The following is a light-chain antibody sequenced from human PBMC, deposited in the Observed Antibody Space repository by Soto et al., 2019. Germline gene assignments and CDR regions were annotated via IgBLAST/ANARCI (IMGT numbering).Light chain of an antibody. CDR2: DVS. J-gene: IGLJ1*01. Sequence: LTQPASVSGSPGQSITISCAGTSSDVGGYNYVSWYQQHPGKAPKLMIYDVSNRPSGVSNRFSGSKSGNTASLTISGLQAEDEADYYCSSYTSRSTLVFGTG. CDR1: SSDVGGYNY. V-gene: IGLV2-14*01. CDR3: SSYTSRSTLV.